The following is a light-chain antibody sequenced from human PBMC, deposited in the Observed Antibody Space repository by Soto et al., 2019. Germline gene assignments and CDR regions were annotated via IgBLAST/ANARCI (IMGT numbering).Light chain of an antibody. Sequence: EILLTQCPATLSLSPGEGATLSCGASQSVSSYLAWYQQNTGQATRLLIYDASNRATGIPARLSGSGSGKDFTLTISSLETEDFAVYYCQQRSNWPHSWTFGHGTKVDIK. V-gene: IGKV3-11*01. CDR2: DAS. CDR3: QQRSNWPHSWT. CDR1: QSVSSY. J-gene: IGKJ1*01.